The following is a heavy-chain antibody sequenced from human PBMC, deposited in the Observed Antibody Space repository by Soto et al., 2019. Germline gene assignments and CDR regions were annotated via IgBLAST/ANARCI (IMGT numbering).Heavy chain of an antibody. CDR1: GGTFSSFS. J-gene: IGHJ6*01. CDR3: ATDVPLNYDDNTYYYYALDV. V-gene: IGHV1-69*01. Sequence: QVQLVQSGAEVKKPGSSVKVSCKTSGGTFSSFSISWVRQAPGHGLEWMGRIIPFFKGTKFAQKFQGRVTITADESTSTAYMELNSLRSEDTAIYYCATDVPLNYDDNTYYYYALDVW. D-gene: IGHD3-22*01. CDR2: IIPFFKGT.